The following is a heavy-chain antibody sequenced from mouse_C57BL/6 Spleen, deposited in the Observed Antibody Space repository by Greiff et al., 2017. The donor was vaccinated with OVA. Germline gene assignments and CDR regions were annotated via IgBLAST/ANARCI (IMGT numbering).Heavy chain of an antibody. CDR3: ARDRGLALDY. CDR1: GFTFSSYA. CDR2: ISDGGSYT. J-gene: IGHJ2*01. D-gene: IGHD3-3*01. Sequence: EVQVVESGGGLVKPGGSLKLSCAASGFTFSSYAMSWVRQTPEKRLEWVATISDGGSYTYYPDNVKGRFTISRDNAKNNLYLQMSHLKSEDTAMYYCARDRGLALDYWGQGTTLTVSS. V-gene: IGHV5-4*01.